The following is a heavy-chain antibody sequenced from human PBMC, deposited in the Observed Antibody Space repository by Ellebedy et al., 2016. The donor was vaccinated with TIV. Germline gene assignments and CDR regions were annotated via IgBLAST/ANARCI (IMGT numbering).Heavy chain of an antibody. CDR1: GGSVSSTRYY. Sequence: MPSETLSLTCSVSGGSVSSTRYYWAWIRQPPGKGLAYIGSVFYSGSPYYNPSFKSRVTLSADTSKNQFSLNLRTVTAADTAVYYCARTDPWQPSDDWGQGILVSVSS. V-gene: IGHV4-39*01. CDR2: VFYSGSP. CDR3: ARTDPWQPSDD. J-gene: IGHJ4*02. D-gene: IGHD2-21*02.